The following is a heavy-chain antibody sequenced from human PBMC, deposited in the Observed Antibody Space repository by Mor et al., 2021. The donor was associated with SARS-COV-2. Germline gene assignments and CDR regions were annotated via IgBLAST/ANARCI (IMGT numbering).Heavy chain of an antibody. D-gene: IGHD7-27*01. CDR3: ATMGPGDPGAY. J-gene: IGHJ4*02. V-gene: IGHV4-59*03. CDR2: ST. Sequence: STNYNPSLTRRNTISVDTSKNQFSLKLNSVTAADTAVYYCATMGPGDPGAYWGQGTLVTVSS.